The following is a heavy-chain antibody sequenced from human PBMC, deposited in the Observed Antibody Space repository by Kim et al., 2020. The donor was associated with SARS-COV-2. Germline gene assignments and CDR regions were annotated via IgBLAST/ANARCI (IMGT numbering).Heavy chain of an antibody. CDR3: ARLLGDGDGYQIEYYFDY. V-gene: IGHV3-21*01. D-gene: IGHD3-16*01. Sequence: GGSLRLSCAASGFTFSSYSMNWVRQAPGKGLEWVSSISSSSSYIYYADSVKGRFTISRDNAKNSLYLQMNSLRAEDTAVYYCARLLGDGDGYQIEYYFDYWGQGTLVTVSS. J-gene: IGHJ4*02. CDR2: ISSSSSYI. CDR1: GFTFSSYS.